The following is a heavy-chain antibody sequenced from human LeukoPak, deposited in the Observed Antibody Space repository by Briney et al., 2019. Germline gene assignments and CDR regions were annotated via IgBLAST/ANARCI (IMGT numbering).Heavy chain of an antibody. D-gene: IGHD3-22*01. Sequence: PSQTLSLTCAVSGDSISSGGYSWSWIPQPPGKGLEWIGYIYHSGSNYYNPSLKSRVSISVDRSKNQFSLKLSSVTAADTAVYYCARGGYYDSNGPYYWGQGTLVTVSS. J-gene: IGHJ4*02. CDR3: ARGGYYDSNGPYY. V-gene: IGHV4-30-2*01. CDR2: IYHSGSN. CDR1: GDSISSGGYS.